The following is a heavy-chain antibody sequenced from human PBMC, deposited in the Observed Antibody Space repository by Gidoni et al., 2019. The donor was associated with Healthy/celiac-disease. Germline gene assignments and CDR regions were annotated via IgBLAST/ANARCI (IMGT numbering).Heavy chain of an antibody. CDR3: ARLGTPYDSSAPIDY. J-gene: IGHJ4*02. CDR1: GYSFTSYW. D-gene: IGHD3-22*01. Sequence: EVQLVQSGAEVKKPGESLKISCKGSGYSFTSYWIGWVRQMPGKVLEWMGIIYPGDSDTRYSPSFQGQVTISADKSISTAYLQWSSLKASDTAMYYCARLGTPYDSSAPIDYWGQGTLVTVSS. CDR2: IYPGDSDT. V-gene: IGHV5-51*01.